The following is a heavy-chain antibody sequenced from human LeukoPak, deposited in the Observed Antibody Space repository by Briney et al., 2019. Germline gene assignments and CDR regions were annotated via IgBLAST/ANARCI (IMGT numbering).Heavy chain of an antibody. V-gene: IGHV3-11*04. CDR3: ARIGGYSGYDPDY. CDR1: GFSFSDYY. Sequence: GGSLRLSCVASGFSFSDYYMTWIRQAPGKGLEWVSYIGSTIYYADSVKGRFTISRDNAKNSLYLQMNSLRAEDTAVYNCARIGGYSGYDPDYWGQGTLVTVSS. CDR2: IGSTI. J-gene: IGHJ4*02. D-gene: IGHD5-12*01.